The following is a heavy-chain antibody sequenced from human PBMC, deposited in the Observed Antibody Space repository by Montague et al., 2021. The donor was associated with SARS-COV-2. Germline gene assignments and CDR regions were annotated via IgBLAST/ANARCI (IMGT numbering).Heavy chain of an antibody. CDR1: GGSIRSGSYY. CDR3: ARDYGDYSYYYGLDV. V-gene: IGHV4-61*02. D-gene: IGHD4-17*01. J-gene: IGHJ6*02. CDR2: IYSSGST. Sequence: TLSLTCTVSGGSIRSGSYYWSWIRQPAGKGLEWIRRIYSSGSTNYNPSLKSRVTMSVDTSKNQFSLKVSSVTAADTAVYYCARDYGDYSYYYGLDVWGQGTTVTVSS.